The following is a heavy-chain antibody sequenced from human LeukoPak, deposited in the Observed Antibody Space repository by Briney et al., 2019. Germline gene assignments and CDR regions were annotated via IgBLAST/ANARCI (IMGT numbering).Heavy chain of an antibody. Sequence: GGSLRLSCAASGFTFSSYAMRWVRQAPGKGLEWVSAISASGGSTYYADSVEGRFTIARDNSKNTLYLQMNSLRAEDTAVYYCAEDLGGSGSYLGDAFDIWGQGTMVTVSS. CDR1: GFTFSSYA. CDR3: AEDLGGSGSYLGDAFDI. J-gene: IGHJ3*02. V-gene: IGHV3-23*01. D-gene: IGHD3-10*01. CDR2: ISASGGST.